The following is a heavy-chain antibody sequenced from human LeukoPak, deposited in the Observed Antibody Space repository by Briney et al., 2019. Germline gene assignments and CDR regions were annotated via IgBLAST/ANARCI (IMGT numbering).Heavy chain of an antibody. Sequence: PSETLFLTCTVSGGSVSSGSYYWSWIRQPPGKGLEWIGYIYYSGSTNYNPSLKSRVTISVDTSKNQFSLKLSSVTAADTAVYFCARGYGDYRGGKGGEYYFDNWGQGTLVTVSS. CDR1: GGSVSSGSYY. D-gene: IGHD4-17*01. CDR3: ARGYGDYRGGKGGEYYFDN. J-gene: IGHJ4*02. V-gene: IGHV4-61*01. CDR2: IYYSGST.